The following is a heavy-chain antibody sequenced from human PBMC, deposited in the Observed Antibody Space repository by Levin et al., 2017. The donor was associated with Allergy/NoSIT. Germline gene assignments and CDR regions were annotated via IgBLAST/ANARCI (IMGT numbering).Heavy chain of an antibody. CDR3: TRGGPFSSYFDY. J-gene: IGHJ4*02. D-gene: IGHD1-26*01. Sequence: MPGGSLRLSCAASGFTFSNAWMTWVRQAPGKGLEWVGRIKSKKDGETTDYAAPVKDRFTISREDSENTVFLQMDSLKTEDTALYYCTRGGPFSSYFDYWGQGTLVTVSS. V-gene: IGHV3-15*01. CDR1: GFTFSNAW. CDR2: IKSKKDGETT.